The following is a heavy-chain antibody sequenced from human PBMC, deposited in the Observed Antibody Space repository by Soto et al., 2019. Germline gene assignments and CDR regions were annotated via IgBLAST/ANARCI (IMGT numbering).Heavy chain of an antibody. Sequence: GASVKVSCKASGYTFTSYAISWVRQAPGQGLEWMGWISAYNGNTNYAQKLQGRVTMTTDTSTSTAFMELRSLRSDDTAVYYCARVVMKSSPNWFDPWGQGTLVTVSS. CDR2: ISAYNGNT. CDR3: ARVVMKSSPNWFDP. D-gene: IGHD2-15*01. CDR1: GYTFTSYA. V-gene: IGHV1-18*01. J-gene: IGHJ5*02.